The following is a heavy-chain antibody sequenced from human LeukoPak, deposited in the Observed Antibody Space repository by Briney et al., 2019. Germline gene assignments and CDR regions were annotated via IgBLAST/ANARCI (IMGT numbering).Heavy chain of an antibody. J-gene: IGHJ4*02. CDR2: ISDTGSIT. Sequence: PGGSLRLSCAASGFAFSSLAMGWVRQAPGKGLEWVSVISDTGSITYYADSVKGRFTISRDNAKNSLYLQMNSLRAEDTAVYYCARENFQYWAQGTLVTVSS. V-gene: IGHV3-23*01. CDR1: GFAFSSLA. D-gene: IGHD1-26*01. CDR3: ARENFQY.